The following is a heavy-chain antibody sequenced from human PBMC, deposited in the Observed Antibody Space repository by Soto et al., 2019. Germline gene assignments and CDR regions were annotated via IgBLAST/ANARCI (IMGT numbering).Heavy chain of an antibody. CDR3: AIHASSGWPYYSYGMDV. D-gene: IGHD6-19*01. V-gene: IGHV5-51*01. CDR2: IYPGDSDT. Sequence: GEALKIFCKGSGYSFTSYWIGWVRQMPGKGLEWMGIIYPGDSDTRYSPSFQGQVTISADKSISPTYLQWSSLKASDTAMYYCAIHASSGWPYYSYGMDVWGQGTTVTVSS. J-gene: IGHJ6*02. CDR1: GYSFTSYW.